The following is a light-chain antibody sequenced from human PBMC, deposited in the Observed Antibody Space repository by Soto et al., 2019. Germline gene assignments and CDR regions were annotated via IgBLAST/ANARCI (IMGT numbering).Light chain of an antibody. Sequence: DVQMTLSPSTVSASVGDRVTITCRVSQSISSWLAWYQQKPGKAPKLLIYKASTLKSGLPSRFSGSGSGTEFTLTISSLQPDDCTTYYCQHYNSYSEAFGQGTKVDIK. CDR3: QHYNSYSEA. CDR2: KAS. CDR1: QSISSW. V-gene: IGKV1-5*03. J-gene: IGKJ1*01.